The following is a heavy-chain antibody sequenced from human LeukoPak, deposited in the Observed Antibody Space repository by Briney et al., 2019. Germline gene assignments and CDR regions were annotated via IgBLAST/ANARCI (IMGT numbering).Heavy chain of an antibody. CDR2: IYPGDSDT. D-gene: IGHD3-22*01. CDR1: GYSFTSYW. J-gene: IGHJ4*02. CDR3: ATVPAPRYYYDSSGPRGY. V-gene: IGHV5-51*01. Sequence: GESLKISCQGSGYSFTSYWIGWVRQMPGKGLEWMGIIYPGDSDTRYSPSFQGQVTISADKSISTAYLQWSSLKASDTAMYYCATVPAPRYYYDSSGPRGYWGQGTLVTVSS.